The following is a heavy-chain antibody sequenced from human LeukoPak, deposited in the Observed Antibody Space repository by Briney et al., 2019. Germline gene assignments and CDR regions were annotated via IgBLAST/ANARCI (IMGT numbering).Heavy chain of an antibody. CDR1: GYTFTAYY. J-gene: IGHJ3*02. Sequence: ASVKVSCKASGYTFTAYYMHWVRQAPGQGLEWVGRINPNSGGTNYAQKFQDRVTMTRDTSISTAYMELSRLRSDDTAVYYCARQLSPVAFDIWGQGTMVTISS. CDR3: ARQLSPVAFDI. D-gene: IGHD5-18*01. V-gene: IGHV1-2*06. CDR2: INPNSGGT.